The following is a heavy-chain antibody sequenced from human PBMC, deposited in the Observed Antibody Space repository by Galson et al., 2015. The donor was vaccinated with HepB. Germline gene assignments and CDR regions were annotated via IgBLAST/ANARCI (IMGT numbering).Heavy chain of an antibody. Sequence: SLRLSCAASGFTFSSYGMYWVRQAPGKGLEWVAMIWYDGSIKYYKDSVRGRVTVSRDNSRNTVCLQMSGLRAEDTAVYYCARDFGFGLDYWGQGTRVTVSS. D-gene: IGHD3-10*01. J-gene: IGHJ4*02. CDR2: IWYDGSIK. V-gene: IGHV3-33*01. CDR3: ARDFGFGLDY. CDR1: GFTFSSYG.